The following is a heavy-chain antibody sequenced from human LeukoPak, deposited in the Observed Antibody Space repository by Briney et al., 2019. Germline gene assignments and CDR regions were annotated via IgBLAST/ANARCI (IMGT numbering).Heavy chain of an antibody. Sequence: PGGSLRLSCAASGFTFSSYAMHWVHQAPGKGLEWVAVISYDGSNKYYADSVKGRFTISRDNSKNTLYLQMNSLRAEDTAVYYCARGELNGDYYYYGMDVWGQGTTVTVSS. CDR1: GFTFSSYA. CDR2: ISYDGSNK. J-gene: IGHJ6*02. D-gene: IGHD1-7*01. CDR3: ARGELNGDYYYYGMDV. V-gene: IGHV3-30-3*01.